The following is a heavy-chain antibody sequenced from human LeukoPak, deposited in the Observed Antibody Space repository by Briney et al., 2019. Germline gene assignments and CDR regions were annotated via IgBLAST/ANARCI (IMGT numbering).Heavy chain of an antibody. D-gene: IGHD1-26*01. CDR1: GYSISSGYY. CDR2: IYHSGST. J-gene: IGHJ3*02. Sequence: SETLSLTCTVSGYSISSGYYWGWIRQPPGKGLEWIGSIYHSGSTYYNPSLKSRVTISVDTSKNQFSLKLSSVTAADTAVYYCARVPFKTPMGATTHAFDIWGQGTMVTVSS. CDR3: ARVPFKTPMGATTHAFDI. V-gene: IGHV4-38-2*02.